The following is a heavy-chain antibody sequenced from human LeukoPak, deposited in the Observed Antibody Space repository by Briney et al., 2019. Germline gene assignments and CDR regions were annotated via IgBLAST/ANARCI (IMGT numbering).Heavy chain of an antibody. CDR2: IRYDGSNE. CDR1: GFTFRSHG. CDR3: AKSLGSGWYYFDY. Sequence: PGGSLRLSCVASGFTFRSHGMHWVRQAPGKGLEWVAFIRYDGSNEYYSDSVKGRFTISRDNSKNTMYLQMNSLRAEDTAVYKCAKSLGSGWYYFDYWGQGTVSPSPQ. D-gene: IGHD6-19*01. J-gene: IGHJ4*02. V-gene: IGHV3-30*02.